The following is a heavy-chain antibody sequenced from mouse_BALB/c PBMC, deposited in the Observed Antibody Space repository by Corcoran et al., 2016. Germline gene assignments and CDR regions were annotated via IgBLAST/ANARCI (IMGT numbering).Heavy chain of an antibody. CDR2: IDPNNGGT. CDR1: GYPVTDYY. J-gene: IGHJ1*01. V-gene: IGHV1-26*01. Sequence: EVQLLQSGPELVKPGSSLKMSCKASGYPVTDYYVKWVKQSQGKSLAWIGDIDPNNGGTSYNQKFKGKATLTVDKSSSAAHMQLNSLTSEDSSVYYCARDWDWYFDVWGAGTTVTVSS. D-gene: IGHD4-1*01. CDR3: ARDWDWYFDV.